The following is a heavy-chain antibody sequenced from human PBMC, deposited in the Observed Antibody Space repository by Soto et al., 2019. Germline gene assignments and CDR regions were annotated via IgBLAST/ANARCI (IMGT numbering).Heavy chain of an antibody. CDR2: IYYSGST. V-gene: IGHV4-39*07. D-gene: IGHD3-22*01. J-gene: IGHJ5*02. CDR3: ARAPPYYYDSSGHRGWFDP. CDR1: GGSISSSSYY. Sequence: SETLSLTCTVSGGSISSSSYYWCWIRQPPGKGLEWIGSIYYSGSTNYNPSLKSRVTISVDKSKNQFSLKLSSVTAADTAVYYCARAPPYYYDSSGHRGWFDPWGQGTLVTVSS.